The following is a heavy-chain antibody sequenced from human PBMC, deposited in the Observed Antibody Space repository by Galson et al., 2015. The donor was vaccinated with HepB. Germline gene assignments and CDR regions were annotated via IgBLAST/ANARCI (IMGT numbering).Heavy chain of an antibody. D-gene: IGHD3-10*01. CDR2: MSDSGST. J-gene: IGHJ6*02. V-gene: IGHV4-59*08. CDR3: ARHFTGSVYYAMDV. Sequence: LSLTCNVSGGFISSYYWSWIRQPPGKGLEWIGYMSDSGSTNYNPSLKSRVTISIDTSKNQVSLRLNSVTAADTAVYYCARHFTGSVYYAMDVWGQGTTVTVSS. CDR1: GGFISSYY.